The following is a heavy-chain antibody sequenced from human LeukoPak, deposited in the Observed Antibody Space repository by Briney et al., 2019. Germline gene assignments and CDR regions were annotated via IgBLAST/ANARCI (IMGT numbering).Heavy chain of an antibody. J-gene: IGHJ6*04. D-gene: IGHD2-2*03. CDR1: GFSVSSKY. V-gene: IGHV3-53*01. CDR3: ASGYGSSTSCYVHYYGMDV. Sequence: GGSLRLSCAASGFSVSSKYMSWVRQAPGKGLEWVTVIYSGGSTYYADSVKGRFTISRDNSKNTLYLQMNSLRAEDTAVYFCASGYGSSTSCYVHYYGMDVWGKGTTVTVS. CDR2: IYSGGST.